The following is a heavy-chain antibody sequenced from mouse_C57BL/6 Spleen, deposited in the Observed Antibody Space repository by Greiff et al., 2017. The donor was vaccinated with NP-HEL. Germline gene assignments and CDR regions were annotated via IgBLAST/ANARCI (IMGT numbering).Heavy chain of an antibody. J-gene: IGHJ2*01. V-gene: IGHV1-61*01. CDR2: IYPSDSET. Sequence: QVQLQQPGAELVRPGSSVKLSCKASGYTFTSYWMDWVKQRPGQGLEWIGNIYPSDSETHYNQKFKDKATLTVDKSSSTAYMQLSSLTSEDSPVYYCARWGGSVDYWGQGTTLTVSS. CDR1: GYTFTSYW. CDR3: ARWGGSVDY. D-gene: IGHD1-1*01.